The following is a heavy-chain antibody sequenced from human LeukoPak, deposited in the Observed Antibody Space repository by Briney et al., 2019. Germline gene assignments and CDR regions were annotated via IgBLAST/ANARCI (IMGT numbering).Heavy chain of an antibody. CDR3: ARAPSFYFDY. CDR2: IYHSGST. Sequence: KSSETLSLTCAVSGGSISSSGYSWSWIRQPPGKGLEWIGYIYHSGSTYYNPSLKSRVTISVDRSKNQFSLKLSSVTAADTAVYYCARAPSFYFDYWGQGTLVTVSS. V-gene: IGHV4-30-2*01. D-gene: IGHD1-7*01. CDR1: GGSISSSGYS. J-gene: IGHJ4*02.